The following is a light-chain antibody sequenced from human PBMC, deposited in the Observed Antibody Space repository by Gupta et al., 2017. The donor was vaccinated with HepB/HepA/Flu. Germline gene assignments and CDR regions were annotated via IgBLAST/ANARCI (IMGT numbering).Light chain of an antibody. Sequence: SVLTQLPSASCPPGQRVTISCSGSSTNIGTNYVSWYQQRPGTAPKLLIYKNNQRPAGGTDRVSGSKSGTSAAMAISGLRAEEEADYYCVSLEENRSAKGVFGGGTKLTVL. CDR2: KNN. J-gene: IGLJ3*02. CDR3: VSLEENRSAKGV. CDR1: STNIGTNY. V-gene: IGLV1-47*01.